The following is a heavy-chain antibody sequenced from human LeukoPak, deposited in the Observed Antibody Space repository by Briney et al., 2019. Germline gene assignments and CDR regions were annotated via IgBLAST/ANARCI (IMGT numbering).Heavy chain of an antibody. Sequence: SETLSLTCTVPGGSISSYYWSWIRQPPGKGLEWIGYIYYSGSTNYNPSLKSRVTISVDTSKSQFSLKLSSVTAADTAVYYCARLPDYPYYFDYWGQGTLVTVSS. V-gene: IGHV4-59*08. J-gene: IGHJ4*02. D-gene: IGHD4-11*01. CDR1: GGSISSYY. CDR3: ARLPDYPYYFDY. CDR2: IYYSGST.